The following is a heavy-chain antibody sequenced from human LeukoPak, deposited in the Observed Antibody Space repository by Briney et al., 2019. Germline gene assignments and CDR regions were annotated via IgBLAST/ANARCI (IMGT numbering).Heavy chain of an antibody. CDR1: GFTFSTYW. Sequence: GGPLRLSCAVSGFTFSTYWASWLRLSPGKGLEWVAHIKPDGSQKYYVDAVKGRFTIARDNAKHSLTLQMESLRGEDTAVYYCANWGKRSDYWGQGTLVTVSS. V-gene: IGHV3-7*01. J-gene: IGHJ4*02. D-gene: IGHD3-16*01. CDR2: IKPDGSQK. CDR3: ANWGKRSDY.